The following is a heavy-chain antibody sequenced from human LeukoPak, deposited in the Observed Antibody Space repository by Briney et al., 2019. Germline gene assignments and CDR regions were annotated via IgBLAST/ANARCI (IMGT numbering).Heavy chain of an antibody. Sequence: PSETLSLTCTVSSGSISGSSYSWGWIRQPPGKGLEWIGSIYYSGSTYYNPSLKSRVTISVDTSKNQFSLKLSSVTAADTAMYYCARQLWAPYWYFGLWGRGTLVTVSS. J-gene: IGHJ2*01. D-gene: IGHD3-16*01. V-gene: IGHV4-39*01. CDR3: ARQLWAPYWYFGL. CDR1: SGSISGSSYS. CDR2: IYYSGST.